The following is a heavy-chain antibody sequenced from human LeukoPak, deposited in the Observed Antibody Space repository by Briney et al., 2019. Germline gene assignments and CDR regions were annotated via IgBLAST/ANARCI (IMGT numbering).Heavy chain of an antibody. CDR3: TLYNY. J-gene: IGHJ4*02. CDR1: GYSFTNHD. D-gene: IGHD2-2*02. Sequence: ASVMVSCKASGYSFTNHDIHWVRQAPGQRLEWMGCINPDNGNTKYSQEFQGRVTITRDTSATTAYMELSSLRSEDMAVYYCTLYNYWGQGTLVTVSS. V-gene: IGHV1-3*03. CDR2: INPDNGNT.